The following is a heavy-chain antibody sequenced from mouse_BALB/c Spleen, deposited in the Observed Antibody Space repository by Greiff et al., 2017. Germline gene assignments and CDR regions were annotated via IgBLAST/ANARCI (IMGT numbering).Heavy chain of an antibody. D-gene: IGHD1-1*02. CDR3: ARGERGKRGFDY. V-gene: IGHV5-4*02. CDR1: GFTFSDYY. Sequence: EVMLVESGGGLVKPGGSLKLSCAASGFTFSDYYMYWVRQTPEKRLEWVATISDGGSYTYYPDSVKGRFTISRDNAKNNLYLQMSSLKSEDTAMYYCARGERGKRGFDYWGRGTTLTVSS. CDR2: ISDGGSYT. J-gene: IGHJ2*01.